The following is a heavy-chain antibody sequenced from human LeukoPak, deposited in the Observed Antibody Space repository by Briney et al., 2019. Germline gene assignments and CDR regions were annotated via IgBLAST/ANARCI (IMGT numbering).Heavy chain of an antibody. D-gene: IGHD2-2*01. Sequence: PSETLSLTCAVYGGSFSGYYWSWIRQPPGKGLEWIGEINHSGSTNYNPSLKSRVTISVDTSKNQFSLKLSSVTAADTAVYYCASTTPYCSSTSCYGIVEAFDIWGQGTMVTVSS. CDR3: ASTTPYCSSTSCYGIVEAFDI. CDR2: INHSGST. CDR1: GGSFSGYY. V-gene: IGHV4-34*01. J-gene: IGHJ3*02.